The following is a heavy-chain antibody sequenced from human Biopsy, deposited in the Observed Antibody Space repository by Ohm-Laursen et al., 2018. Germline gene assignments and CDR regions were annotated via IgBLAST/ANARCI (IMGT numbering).Heavy chain of an antibody. J-gene: IGHJ3*02. CDR2: ISVDSGNT. CDR1: GYRFSSYD. Sequence: ASVKVSCKASGYRFSSYDIIWVRQAPGQGLEWMGWISVDSGNTKYAQKVQGRVTMTTDTSTSTAYMEVRNLTSDDTAVYYCARHIGSSWEWAFDIWGRGTMVTVSS. V-gene: IGHV1-18*01. D-gene: IGHD6-13*01. CDR3: ARHIGSSWEWAFDI.